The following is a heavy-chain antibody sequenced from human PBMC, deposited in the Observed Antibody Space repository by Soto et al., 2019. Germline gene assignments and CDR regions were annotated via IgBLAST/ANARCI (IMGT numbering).Heavy chain of an antibody. CDR2: IYPGDSDT. Sequence: PGESLKISCKVSGYSFSYYWIAWVRHVPGKGLEWMGIIYPGDSDTRYSPSFQGQVTISADKSINTAYLQWSSLKASDTAMYYCARLLYYYDSSGPQYGWEDYWGQGTLVTVSS. J-gene: IGHJ4*02. CDR3: ARLLYYYDSSGPQYGWEDY. V-gene: IGHV5-51*01. D-gene: IGHD3-22*01. CDR1: GYSFSYYW.